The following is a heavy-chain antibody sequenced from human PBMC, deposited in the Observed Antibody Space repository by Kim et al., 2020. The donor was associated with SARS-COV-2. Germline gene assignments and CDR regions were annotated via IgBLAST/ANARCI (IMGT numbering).Heavy chain of an antibody. V-gene: IGHV5-10-1*01. CDR3: ARLAIGQQLVSLDY. CDR2: IDPSDSYT. Sequence: GASLKISCKGSGYSFTSYWISWVRQMPGKGLEWMGRIDPSDSYTNYSPSFQGHVTISADKSNSTAYLQWSSLKASDTAMYYCARLAIGQQLVSLDYWGQGTLVTVSS. CDR1: GYSFTSYW. D-gene: IGHD6-13*01. J-gene: IGHJ4*02.